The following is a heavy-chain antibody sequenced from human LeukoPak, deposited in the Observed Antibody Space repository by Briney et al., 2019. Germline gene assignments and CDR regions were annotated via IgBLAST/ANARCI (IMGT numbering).Heavy chain of an antibody. CDR3: AKDWPSYYYDSSGYTRDG. J-gene: IGHJ4*02. D-gene: IGHD3-22*01. CDR1: GFTFSSYA. CDR2: ISGSGGST. V-gene: IGHV3-23*01. Sequence: GGSLRLSCAASGFTFSSYAMSWVRQAPGKGLEWVSAISGSGGSTYYADSVKGRFTISRDNSKNTLYLQMNSPRAEDTTVYYCAKDWPSYYYDSSGYTRDGWGQGTLVTVSS.